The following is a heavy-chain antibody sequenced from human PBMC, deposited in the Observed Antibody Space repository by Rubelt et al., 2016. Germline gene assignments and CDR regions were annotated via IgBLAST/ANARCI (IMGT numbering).Heavy chain of an antibody. D-gene: IGHD3-3*01. Sequence: GLEWVSGISWNSGSIGYADSVKGRFTISRDNSKNTLYLQMNSLRAEDTAVYYCAKDIRGSLGYYGYYYYYGMDVWGQGTTVTVSS. V-gene: IGHV3-9*01. CDR3: AKDIRGSLGYYGYYYYYGMDV. J-gene: IGHJ6*02. CDR2: ISWNSGSI.